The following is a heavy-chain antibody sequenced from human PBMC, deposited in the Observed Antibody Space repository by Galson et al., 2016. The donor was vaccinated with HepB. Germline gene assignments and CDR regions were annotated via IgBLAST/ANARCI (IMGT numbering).Heavy chain of an antibody. CDR1: GFTFTTYG. CDR3: MYDYGSGCYYKIDY. J-gene: IGHJ4*02. CDR2: ISSSTSYI. V-gene: IGHV3-21*01. D-gene: IGHD3-10*01. Sequence: SLRLSCAASGFTFTTYGMHWVRQAPGKGLEWVSSISSSTSYIYYADSVKGRFTISRDSAKNSLYLQMNSLRAEATAVYYWMYDYGSGCYYKIDYWGQGTLVTVSS.